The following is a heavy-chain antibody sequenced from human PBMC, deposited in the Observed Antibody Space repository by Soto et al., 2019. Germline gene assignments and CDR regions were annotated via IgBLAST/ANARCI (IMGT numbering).Heavy chain of an antibody. Sequence: EVQLLESGGGLVQPGGSLRLSCAASGFTFSSYAMRWVRQAPRKGLEWVSSVSGSSGSKSYADSVKGRFTISRDNSKRTVYLQITSLRAEDTAVYFCAKDWCSGTTCYCLENWGQGTLVTVSS. D-gene: IGHD1-7*01. CDR1: GFTFSSYA. CDR3: AKDWCSGTTCYCLEN. V-gene: IGHV3-23*01. CDR2: VSGSSGSK. J-gene: IGHJ4*02.